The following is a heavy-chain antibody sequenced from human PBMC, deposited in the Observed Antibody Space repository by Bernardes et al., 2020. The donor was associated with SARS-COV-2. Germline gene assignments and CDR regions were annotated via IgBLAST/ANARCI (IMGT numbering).Heavy chain of an antibody. J-gene: IGHJ4*02. Sequence: SETLSLTCTVSGGSIRSSSYYWGWIRQPPGKGLEWIGSIYYSGSTYYNPSLKSRVTIPVDTSKNQFSLKLSSVAAADTSVYYCTRGGSRATWIQLWFSPPFDYWGQGTLVTVSS. CDR1: GGSIRSSSYY. D-gene: IGHD5-18*01. CDR2: IYYSGST. V-gene: IGHV4-39*01. CDR3: TRGGSRATWIQLWFSPPFDY.